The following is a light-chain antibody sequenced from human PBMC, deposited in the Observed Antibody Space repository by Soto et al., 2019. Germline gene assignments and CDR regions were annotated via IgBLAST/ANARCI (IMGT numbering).Light chain of an antibody. CDR2: GNS. J-gene: IGLJ2*01. CDR3: QSYDISLSVV. CDR1: SSNIGAGYG. V-gene: IGLV1-40*01. Sequence: QSVLTQPPSVSGAPGQRVTISCTGSSSNIGAGYGVHWYQQLPGTAPKLLIYGNSNRPSGVPDRFSGSKSGTSASLAITGLQAEDEADYYCQSYDISLSVVFGGGTKVIVL.